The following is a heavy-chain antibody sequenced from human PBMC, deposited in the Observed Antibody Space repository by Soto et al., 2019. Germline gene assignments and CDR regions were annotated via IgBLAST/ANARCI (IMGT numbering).Heavy chain of an antibody. V-gene: IGHV2-70*01. CDR3: ARMAFVGATGYYYGMDV. Sequence: ESGPNAGEPTQTLTLTCTFSGFSLSTSGMCVSWIRQPPGKALEWLALIDWDDDKYYSTSLKTRLTISKDTSKNQVVLTMTNMDPVDTATYYCARMAFVGATGYYYGMDVWGQGTTVTVSS. D-gene: IGHD1-26*01. J-gene: IGHJ6*02. CDR2: IDWDDDK. CDR1: GFSLSTSGMC.